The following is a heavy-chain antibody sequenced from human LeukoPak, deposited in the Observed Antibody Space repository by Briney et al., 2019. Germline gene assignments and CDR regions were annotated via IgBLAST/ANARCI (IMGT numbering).Heavy chain of an antibody. CDR2: ISSSAGTI. J-gene: IGHJ3*02. CDR3: ARSRSGAFDI. CDR1: GFTFSNYE. V-gene: IGHV3-48*03. D-gene: IGHD7-27*01. Sequence: PGGSLRLSCAASGFTFSNYEMNWVRQAPGKGLEWVSYISSSAGTIYYADSVKGRFTISRDNAKNSLYLQMNSLRAEDTAVYYCARSRSGAFDIWGQETMVTVSS.